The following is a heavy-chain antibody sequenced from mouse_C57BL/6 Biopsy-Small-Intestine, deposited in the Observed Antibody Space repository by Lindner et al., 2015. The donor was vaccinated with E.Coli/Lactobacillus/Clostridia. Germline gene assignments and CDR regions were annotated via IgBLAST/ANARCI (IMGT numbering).Heavy chain of an antibody. D-gene: IGHD6-5*01. CDR3: ARGRYPVFVSRYYFDD. V-gene: IGHV1-81*01. Sequence: SVKVSCKPSGGTFSSYAFSWVRQAPGQGLEWMGGIIPIFSATNYAQKFQGRVTITADESTTTAYMELRSLRSEDTAVYYCARGRYPVFVSRYYFDDWGQGTLVTVSS. CDR2: IIPIFSAT. CDR1: GGTFSSYA. J-gene: IGHJ2*01.